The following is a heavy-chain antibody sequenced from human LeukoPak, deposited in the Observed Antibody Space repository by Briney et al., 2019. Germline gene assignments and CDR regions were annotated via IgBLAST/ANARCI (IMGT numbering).Heavy chain of an antibody. CDR3: ARDGNSGSYYFFDY. Sequence: PGGSLRLSCAASGFTFSDYYMTWIRQAPGKGLEWVSYIGTSGNTIYYADSVKGRFTISRDNAKNSLYLQMNSLRAEDTAVYYCARDGNSGSYYFFDYWGQGTLVTVSS. D-gene: IGHD1-26*01. CDR1: GFTFSDYY. V-gene: IGHV3-11*04. J-gene: IGHJ4*02. CDR2: IGTSGNTI.